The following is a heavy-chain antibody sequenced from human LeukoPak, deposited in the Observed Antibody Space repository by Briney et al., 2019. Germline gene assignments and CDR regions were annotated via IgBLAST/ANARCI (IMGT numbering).Heavy chain of an antibody. CDR1: GYTFTSYG. V-gene: IGHV1-18*01. CDR2: ISAYNGNT. J-gene: IGHJ4*02. CDR3: ARGSSWRHPFDY. D-gene: IGHD6-13*01. Sequence: ASVKVSCKASGYTFTSYGISGVQQAPGRGLEWMGWISAYNGNTNYAQKLQGRVTMTTDTSTSTAYMELRSLRSDDTAVYYCARGSSWRHPFDYWGQGTLVTVSS.